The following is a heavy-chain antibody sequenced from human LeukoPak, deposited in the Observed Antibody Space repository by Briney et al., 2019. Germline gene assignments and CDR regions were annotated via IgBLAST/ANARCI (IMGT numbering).Heavy chain of an antibody. CDR1: GLTFRSYA. D-gene: IGHD4-17*01. V-gene: IGHV3-23*01. CDR2: ISVGGGST. CDR3: AREDYGDSYYYYYGMDV. Sequence: GGSLRLSCAVSGLTFRSYAMSWLRQAPGKGLEWVSSISVGGGSTYYADSVKGRFTISRDNSKSTLYLHMNSLRVEDTAVYYCAREDYGDSYYYYYGMDVGGQGTTVTVSS. J-gene: IGHJ6*02.